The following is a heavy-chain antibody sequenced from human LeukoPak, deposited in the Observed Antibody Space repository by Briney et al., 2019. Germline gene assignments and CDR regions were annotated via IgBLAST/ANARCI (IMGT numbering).Heavy chain of an antibody. Sequence: GGSLRLSCAASGFTFEDYGMSWVRQVPGKGLEWVSGISLNGGSTGYADSVKGRFTISRDNAKNSLYLQMNSLRAEDTAVYYCAREGYSGYDYFDYWGQGTLVTVSS. D-gene: IGHD5-12*01. CDR2: ISLNGGST. V-gene: IGHV3-20*04. J-gene: IGHJ4*02. CDR1: GFTFEDYG. CDR3: AREGYSGYDYFDY.